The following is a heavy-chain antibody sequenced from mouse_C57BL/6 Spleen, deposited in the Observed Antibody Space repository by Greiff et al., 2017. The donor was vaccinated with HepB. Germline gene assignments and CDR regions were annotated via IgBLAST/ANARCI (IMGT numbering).Heavy chain of an antibody. V-gene: IGHV14-4*01. Sequence: EVQLQQSGAELVRPGASVKLSCTASGFNIKDDYMHWVKQRPEQGLEWIGWIDPENGDTEYASKFQGKATITADTSSNTAYLQLSSLTSEDTAVYYCTTVRDYDERFAYWGQGTLVTVSA. J-gene: IGHJ3*01. CDR1: GFNIKDDY. D-gene: IGHD2-4*01. CDR3: TTVRDYDERFAY. CDR2: IDPENGDT.